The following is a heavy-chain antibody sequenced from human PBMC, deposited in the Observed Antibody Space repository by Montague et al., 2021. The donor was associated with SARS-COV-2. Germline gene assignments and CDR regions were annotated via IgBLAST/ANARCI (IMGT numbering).Heavy chain of an antibody. CDR1: GTSIRSGGYY. CDR2: IFHTGRA. D-gene: IGHD2/OR15-2a*01. J-gene: IGHJ4*02. Sequence: TLSLTCTVSGTSIRSGGYYWTWFRQHPGKGLEWIGYIFHTGRAYYNPSLETRVNISVDTSNNLFSLRLSSVTAADTAMYFCARVRLFYYLDYWGQGTLVTVSS. CDR3: ARVRLFYYLDY. V-gene: IGHV4-31*03.